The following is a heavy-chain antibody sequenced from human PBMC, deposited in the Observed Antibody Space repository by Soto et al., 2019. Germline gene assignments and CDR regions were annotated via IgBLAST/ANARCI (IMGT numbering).Heavy chain of an antibody. V-gene: IGHV3-7*01. CDR3: ARDHGWGGGFWSGYDSDYFDY. Sequence: EVQLVESGGGLVQPGESLRLSCAASGFTFSDYWMSWVRQAPGKGLEWVANIKQDGSEKYYVDSVRGRFTISRDNAKNSLYLQMNSTKAEDTAVYYSARDHGWGGGFWSGYDSDYFDYWGQGTLVTVSS. D-gene: IGHD3-3*01. CDR2: IKQDGSEK. J-gene: IGHJ4*02. CDR1: GFTFSDYW.